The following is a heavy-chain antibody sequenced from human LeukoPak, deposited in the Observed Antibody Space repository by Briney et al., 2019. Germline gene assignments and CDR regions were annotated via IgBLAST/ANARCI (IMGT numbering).Heavy chain of an antibody. J-gene: IGHJ4*02. D-gene: IGHD3-22*01. CDR3: AKLVRRYYDSSGYYHSVYFDY. CDR2: ISYDGSNK. CDR1: GFTFSSYA. V-gene: IGHV3-30*04. Sequence: PGTSLRLSCAASGFTFSSYALHWVRQAPGKGLDWVAVISYDGSNKYYADSVKGRFTISRDNSKNTLYMQMNSLRAEDTAVYYCAKLVRRYYDSSGYYHSVYFDYWGQGTLVTVSS.